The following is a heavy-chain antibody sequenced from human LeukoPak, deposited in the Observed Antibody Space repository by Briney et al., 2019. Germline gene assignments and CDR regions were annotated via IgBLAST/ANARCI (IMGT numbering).Heavy chain of an antibody. D-gene: IGHD5-24*01. Sequence: SETLSLTCTVSGGSISSSSYFWGWIRQPPGKGLEWIGSIYSSGSTYYNPSLKSRVTISVDTSKNQFSLKLSSVTAADTAVYYCARHGSNYGPFDYWGQGIVVTVSS. CDR1: GGSISSSSYF. CDR3: ARHGSNYGPFDY. CDR2: IYSSGST. J-gene: IGHJ4*02. V-gene: IGHV4-39*01.